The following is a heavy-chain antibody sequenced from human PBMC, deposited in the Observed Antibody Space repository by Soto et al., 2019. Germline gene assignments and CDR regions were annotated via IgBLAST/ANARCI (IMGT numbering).Heavy chain of an antibody. CDR1: GFTFSSYG. Sequence: QVQLVESGGGVVQPGRSLRLSCAASGFTFSSYGMHWVRQAPGKGLEWVAVISYDGSNKYYADSVKGRFTISRDNSKNMXYLQMNSLRAEDTAVYYCAKDRTESITMVRGVKDYWGQGSLVTVSS. J-gene: IGHJ4*02. CDR3: AKDRTESITMVRGVKDY. V-gene: IGHV3-30*18. CDR2: ISYDGSNK. D-gene: IGHD3-10*01.